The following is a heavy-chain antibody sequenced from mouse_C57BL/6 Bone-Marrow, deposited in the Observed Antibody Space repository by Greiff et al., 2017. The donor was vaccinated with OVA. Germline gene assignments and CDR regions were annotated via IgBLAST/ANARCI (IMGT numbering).Heavy chain of an antibody. CDR3: ARRDYGSSYDFDY. V-gene: IGHV1-18*01. D-gene: IGHD1-1*01. Sequence: VQLQQSGAELVKPGASVKIPCKASGYTFTDYNMDWVKQSHGKSLEWIGDINPNNGGTIYNQKFKGKATLTVDKSSSTAYMELRSLTSEDTAVYYCARRDYGSSYDFDYWGQGTTLTVSS. CDR2: INPNNGGT. CDR1: GYTFTDYN. J-gene: IGHJ2*01.